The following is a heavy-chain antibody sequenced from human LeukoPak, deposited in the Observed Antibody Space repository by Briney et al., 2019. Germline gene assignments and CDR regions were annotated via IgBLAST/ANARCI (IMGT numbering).Heavy chain of an antibody. CDR1: GYTFTSYY. J-gene: IGHJ3*02. V-gene: IGHV1-46*01. Sequence: ASVKVSCKASGYTFTSYYMHWVRQAPGQGLEWMGIINPSGGSTSYAQKFQGRVTMTRDTSTSTVYMELSSLRSEDTAVYYCARAEVLLWFGESHDAFDIWGQGTMVTVSS. CDR2: INPSGGST. D-gene: IGHD3-10*01. CDR3: ARAEVLLWFGESHDAFDI.